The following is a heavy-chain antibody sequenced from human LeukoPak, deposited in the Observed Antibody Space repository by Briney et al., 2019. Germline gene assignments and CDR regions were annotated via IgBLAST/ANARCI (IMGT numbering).Heavy chain of an antibody. V-gene: IGHV3-30*01. Sequence: AGGSLRLSCAASGFTLSSYAMHWVRQAPGKGLQWVAAISHDGGEKFYADSVKDRLTISRDNSKNTLFLRMNSLRAEDTAVYYCAIAGTDWNPDYCGQGTLVTVSS. J-gene: IGHJ4*02. CDR3: AIAGTDWNPDY. CDR1: GFTLSSYA. D-gene: IGHD1-1*01. CDR2: ISHDGGEK.